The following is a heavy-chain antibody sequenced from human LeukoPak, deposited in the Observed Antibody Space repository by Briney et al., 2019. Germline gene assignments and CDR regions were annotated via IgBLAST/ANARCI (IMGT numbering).Heavy chain of an antibody. D-gene: IGHD3-10*01. V-gene: IGHV3-48*03. CDR3: ARAMGSGSYWDY. CDR2: ISSSGSTI. CDR1: GFTFSSYA. Sequence: GGSLRLSCAASGFTFSSYAMSWVRQAPGKGLEWVSAISSSGSTIYYADSVKGRFTISRDNAKNSLYLQMNSLRAEDTAVYYCARAMGSGSYWDYWGQGTLVTVSS. J-gene: IGHJ4*02.